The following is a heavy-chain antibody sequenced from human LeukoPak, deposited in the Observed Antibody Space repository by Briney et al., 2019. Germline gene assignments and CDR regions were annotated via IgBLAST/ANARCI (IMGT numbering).Heavy chain of an antibody. CDR2: ISDSGGRS. CDR3: AKRGVVIRVILVGFHKEANYFDS. D-gene: IGHD3-22*01. CDR1: GITLSNYG. J-gene: IGHJ4*02. Sequence: GGSLRLSCAVSGITLSNYGMSWVRQAPGKGLEWVAGISDSGGRSNYADSVKGRFTISRDNPKNTLYLQMNSLRVEDTAVYFCAKRGVVIRVILVGFHKEANYFDSWGQGALVTVSS. V-gene: IGHV3-23*01.